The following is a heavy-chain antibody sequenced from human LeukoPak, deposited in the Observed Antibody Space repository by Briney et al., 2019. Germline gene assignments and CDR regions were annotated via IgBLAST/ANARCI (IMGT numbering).Heavy chain of an antibody. D-gene: IGHD2-8*01. V-gene: IGHV4-38-2*02. CDR3: ARGVYCTNGVCYTPGAFDI. CDR1: GYSISSGYY. J-gene: IGHJ3*02. CDR2: IYHSGST. Sequence: SETLSLTCTVSGYSISSGYYWGWTRQPPGKGLEWIGSIYHSGSTYYNPSLKSRVTISVDTSKTQLSLKLSSVTAADTAVYYCARGVYCTNGVCYTPGAFDIWGQGTMVTVSS.